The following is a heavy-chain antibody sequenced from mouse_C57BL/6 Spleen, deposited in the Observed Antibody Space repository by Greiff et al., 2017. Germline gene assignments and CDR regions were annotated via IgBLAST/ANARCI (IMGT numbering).Heavy chain of an antibody. D-gene: IGHD4-1*01. CDR3: TRSQANGDVRYFDV. V-gene: IGHV1-15*01. CDR2: IDPETGGT. J-gene: IGHJ1*03. CDR1: GYTFTDYE. Sequence: QVQLKESGAELVRPGASVTLSCKASGYTFTDYEMHWVKQTPVHGLEWIGAIDPETGGTAYNQTFKGKAILTADQSSSTAYMELRSLTSEDASVYYCTRSQANGDVRYFDVWGTGTTVTVSS.